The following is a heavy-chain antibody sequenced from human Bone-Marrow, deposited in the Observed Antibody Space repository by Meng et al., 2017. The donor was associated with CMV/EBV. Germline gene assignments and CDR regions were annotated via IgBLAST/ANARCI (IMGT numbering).Heavy chain of an antibody. CDR2: MNPNSGNT. J-gene: IGHJ6*02. V-gene: IGHV1-8*03. D-gene: IGHD3-3*01. CDR1: GYTFTSYD. Sequence: ASVKVSCKASGYTFTSYDINWVRQATGQGLEGMGWMNPNSGNTGYAQKFQGRVTITRNTSISTAYMELSSLRSEDTAVYYCARGLRFLEWFTSSYGMDVWGQGTTVTVSS. CDR3: ARGLRFLEWFTSSYGMDV.